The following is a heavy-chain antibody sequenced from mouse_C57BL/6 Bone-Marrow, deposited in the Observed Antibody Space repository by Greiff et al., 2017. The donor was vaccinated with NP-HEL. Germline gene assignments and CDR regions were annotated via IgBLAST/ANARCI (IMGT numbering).Heavy chain of an antibody. D-gene: IGHD1-1*01. J-gene: IGHJ2*01. CDR1: GYTFTDYY. Sequence: EVQLQQSGPELVKPGASVKISCKASGYTFTDYYMNWVKQSHGKSLEWIGDINPNNGGTSYNQKFKGKATLTVDKSSSTAYMELRSLTSEDSAVYYCARFYYYGSSYWGQGTTLTVSS. CDR2: INPNNGGT. V-gene: IGHV1-26*01. CDR3: ARFYYYGSSY.